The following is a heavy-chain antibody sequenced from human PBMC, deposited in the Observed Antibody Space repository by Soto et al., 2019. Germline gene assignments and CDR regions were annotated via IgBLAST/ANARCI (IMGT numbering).Heavy chain of an antibody. V-gene: IGHV3-23*01. CDR3: AKKMSGSYTYFDY. CDR1: GFTITSYA. D-gene: IGHD1-26*01. CDR2: ISGNGANI. J-gene: IGHJ4*02. Sequence: EVQLLESGGGLIQPGGSLRLSCAASGFTITSYAMSWVRQAPGKGLEWVSTISGNGANIIYGDSVKGRFTISRDTSENTVYLQMNSLRAEEDTAVYYCAKKMSGSYTYFDYWGQGTLVTVSS.